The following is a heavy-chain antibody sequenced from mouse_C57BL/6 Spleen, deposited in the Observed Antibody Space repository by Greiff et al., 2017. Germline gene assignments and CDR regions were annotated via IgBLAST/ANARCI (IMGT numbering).Heavy chain of an antibody. CDR2: IYPGSGNT. Sequence: VQLQQSGAELVRPGASVKLSCKASGYTFTDYYINWVKQRPGQGLEWIARIYPGSGNTYYNEKFKGKATLTAEKSSSTAYMQLSSLTSEVSAVYFCARDYGSSDYWGQGTTLTVSS. D-gene: IGHD1-1*01. V-gene: IGHV1-76*01. CDR3: ARDYGSSDY. CDR1: GYTFTDYY. J-gene: IGHJ2*01.